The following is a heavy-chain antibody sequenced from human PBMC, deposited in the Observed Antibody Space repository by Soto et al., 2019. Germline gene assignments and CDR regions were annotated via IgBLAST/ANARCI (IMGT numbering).Heavy chain of an antibody. CDR2: THHSGST. J-gene: IGHJ4*02. V-gene: IGHV4-34*01. CDR1: GGSFSTYY. Sequence: QVQLQQWGTGLLKPSETLSLTCAVYGGSFSTYYWAWIRQPPGKGLQWIGETHHSGSTTYSPSLMSRVSISIDTSRNQFSLKLRAVTAADTGVYYCANRLGSFWGQGTLVTVSS. CDR3: ANRLGSF. D-gene: IGHD3-16*01.